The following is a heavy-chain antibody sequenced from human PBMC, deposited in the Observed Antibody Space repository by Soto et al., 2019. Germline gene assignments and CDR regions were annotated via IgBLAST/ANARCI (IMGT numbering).Heavy chain of an antibody. D-gene: IGHD1-26*01. CDR3: ARDAAPDKSGSAMDV. V-gene: IGHV3-33*01. CDR2: IWYDGSNK. Sequence: HPGGSLRLSCAASGFTFSSYGMHWVRQAPGKGLEWVAVIWYDGSNKYYADSVKGRFTISRDNSKNTLYLQMNSLRAEDTAVYYCARDAAPDKSGSAMDVWGQGTTVTVSS. J-gene: IGHJ6*02. CDR1: GFTFSSYG.